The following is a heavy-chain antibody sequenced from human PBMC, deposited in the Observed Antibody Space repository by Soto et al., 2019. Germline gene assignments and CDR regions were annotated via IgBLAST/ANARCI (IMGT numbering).Heavy chain of an antibody. CDR2: ISAYNGNT. D-gene: IGHD5-12*01. Sequence: ASVKVSCKASGNTVPNYAIHWVRQAPGQRLEWMGWISAYNGNTNYVQNVQGRVTMTTDTSTSTAYMELRSLRSDDTAVYYCARGGGNDPRPVDYWGQGTLVTVSS. CDR3: ARGGGNDPRPVDY. J-gene: IGHJ4*02. V-gene: IGHV1-18*01. CDR1: GNTVPNYA.